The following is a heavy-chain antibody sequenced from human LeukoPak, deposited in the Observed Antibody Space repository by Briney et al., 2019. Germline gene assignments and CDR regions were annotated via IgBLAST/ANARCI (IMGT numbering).Heavy chain of an antibody. CDR2: ISSSSSYI. CDR3: ARAGYCSSTSCSNWFDP. J-gene: IGHJ5*02. V-gene: IGHV3-21*01. Sequence: GGSLRPSGAASGFTFTSYPMTWVRQAPGKGLEWVSSISSSSSYIYYADSVKGRFTISRDNAKNSLYLQMNSLRAEDTAVYYCARAGYCSSTSCSNWFDPWGQGTLVTVSS. CDR1: GFTFTSYP. D-gene: IGHD2-2*03.